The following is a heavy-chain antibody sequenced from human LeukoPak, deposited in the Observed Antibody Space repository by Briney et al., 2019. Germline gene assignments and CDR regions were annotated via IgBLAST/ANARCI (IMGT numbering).Heavy chain of an antibody. D-gene: IGHD6-19*01. CDR3: AREQSGTRGWYTVDY. J-gene: IGHJ4*02. Sequence: GGSLRLSCAASGFTFSTYTITWVRQGPGKGLEWVSAIRPDGDRTYHANSVRGRFTISRDNSKDTVYLQINGLRVEDTAVYYCAREQSGTRGWYTVDYWGQGTLVTVSS. V-gene: IGHV3-23*01. CDR1: GFTFSTYT. CDR2: IRPDGDRT.